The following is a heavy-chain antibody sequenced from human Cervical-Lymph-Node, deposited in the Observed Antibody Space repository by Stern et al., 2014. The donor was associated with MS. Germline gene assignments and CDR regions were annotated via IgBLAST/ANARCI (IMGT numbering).Heavy chain of an antibody. CDR1: GYTLTSYG. CDR2: IRAYNGNT. V-gene: IGHV1-18*01. D-gene: IGHD1-26*01. J-gene: IGHJ4*02. Sequence: QVQLVESGAEVKKPGASVKVSCKTSGYTLTSYGISWVRQAPGQGLEWMGWIRAYNGNTNYAQKLQGRVTMTTDTSTSTAYMELRSLRSDDTAVYYCARERPIYGGNYYTSAFDYWGQGTLVTVSS. CDR3: ARERPIYGGNYYTSAFDY.